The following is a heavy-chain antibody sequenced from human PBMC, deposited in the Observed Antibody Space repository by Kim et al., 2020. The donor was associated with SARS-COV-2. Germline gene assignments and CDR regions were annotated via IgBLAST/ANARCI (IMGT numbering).Heavy chain of an antibody. CDR2: IKQDGSKT. Sequence: GGSLRLSCAASGFTFSSYSMDWVRQAPGKGLEWVADIKQDGSKTYYADSVKGRFTISRDNAKNSVYLQMNSLRAEDTAVYYCGREKIAAAGGPWGKG. J-gene: IGHJ5*02. D-gene: IGHD6-13*01. CDR3: GREKIAAAGGP. V-gene: IGHV3-7*03. CDR1: GFTFSSYS.